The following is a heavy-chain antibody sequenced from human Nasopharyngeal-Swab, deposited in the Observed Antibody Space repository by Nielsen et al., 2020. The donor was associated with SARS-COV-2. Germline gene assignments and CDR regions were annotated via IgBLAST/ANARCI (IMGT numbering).Heavy chain of an antibody. CDR3: VRSSSWYYFDY. Sequence: SETLSLTCTVSGDSIAYSTFYWGWIRQPPGKGLEWIGNIYYTGNTYQNPSLKSRLTISVDKSKNQFSPQLSSVTAADTAVYYCVRSSSWYYFDYWAQGTQVTVSS. CDR2: IYYTGNT. J-gene: IGHJ4*02. V-gene: IGHV4-39*01. D-gene: IGHD6-13*01. CDR1: GDSIAYSTFY.